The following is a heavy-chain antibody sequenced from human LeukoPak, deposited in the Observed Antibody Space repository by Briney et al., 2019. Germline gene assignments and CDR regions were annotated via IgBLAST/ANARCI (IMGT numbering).Heavy chain of an antibody. J-gene: IGHJ6*03. CDR1: GFTFSSYA. CDR3: ARDAIKDSSSYYYYMDV. CDR2: ISGSGGST. V-gene: IGHV3-23*01. Sequence: GGSLRLSCAASGFTFSSYAMSWVRQAPGKGLEWVSAISGSGGSTYYADSVKGRFTISRDNSKNTLYLQMNSLRAEDTAVYYCARDAIKDSSSYYYYMDVWGKGTTVTVSS. D-gene: IGHD6-13*01.